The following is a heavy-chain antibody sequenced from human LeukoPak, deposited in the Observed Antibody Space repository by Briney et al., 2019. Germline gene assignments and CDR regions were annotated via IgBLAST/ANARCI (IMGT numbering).Heavy chain of an antibody. CDR3: ATRIAVAGDRAFDI. J-gene: IGHJ3*02. Sequence: ASVKVSCKASGGTFSSYTISWVRQAPGQGLEWMGRIIPILGIANYAQKFQGGVTITADKSTSTAYMELSSLRSEDTAVYYCATRIAVAGDRAFDIWGQGTMVTVSS. CDR2: IIPILGIA. V-gene: IGHV1-69*02. CDR1: GGTFSSYT. D-gene: IGHD6-19*01.